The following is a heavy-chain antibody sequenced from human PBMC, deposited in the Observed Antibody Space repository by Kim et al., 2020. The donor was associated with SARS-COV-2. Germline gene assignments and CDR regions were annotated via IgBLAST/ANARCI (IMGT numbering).Heavy chain of an antibody. CDR2: IYYSGST. CDR1: GGSISSSSYY. V-gene: IGHV4-39*01. D-gene: IGHD6-13*01. J-gene: IGHJ4*02. Sequence: SETLSLTCTVSGGSISSSSYYWGWIRQPPGKGLEWIGSIYYSGSTYYNPSLKSRVTISVDTSKNQFSLKLSSVTAADTAVYYCARQVAAAGNVKAYYFDYWGQGTLVTVSS. CDR3: ARQVAAAGNVKAYYFDY.